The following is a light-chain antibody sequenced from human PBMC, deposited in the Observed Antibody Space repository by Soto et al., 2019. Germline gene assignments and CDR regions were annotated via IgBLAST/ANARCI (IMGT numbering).Light chain of an antibody. CDR3: SSYAGSNNLV. Sequence: QSALTQPPSASGSPGQSVTISCTGTSNDVGGYNYVSWYQQHPGKAPKLMIYEVSKRPSGVPDRFSGSKSGNTASLTVSGLQAEDEAEYYFSSYAGSNNLVFGGGTKLTVL. CDR1: SNDVGGYNY. J-gene: IGLJ2*01. V-gene: IGLV2-8*01. CDR2: EVS.